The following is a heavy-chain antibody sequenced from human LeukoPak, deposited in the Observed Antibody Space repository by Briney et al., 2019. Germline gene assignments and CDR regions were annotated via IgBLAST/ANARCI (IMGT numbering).Heavy chain of an antibody. V-gene: IGHV3-21*01. J-gene: IGHJ3*01. CDR1: GFTFSTYT. CDR3: ARQGFDAFDL. Sequence: PAGSLRLSCAASGFTFSTYTLNWVRQAPGKGLEWVSSISSGSRYIYYADSVKGRFTIFRDDAKNSLYLQMDSLRAEDTAVYHCARQGFDAFDLWGQGTMVTVSS. CDR2: ISSGSRYI. D-gene: IGHD2-15*01.